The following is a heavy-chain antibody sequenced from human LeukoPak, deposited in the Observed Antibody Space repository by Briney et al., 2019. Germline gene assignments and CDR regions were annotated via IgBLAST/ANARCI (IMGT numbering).Heavy chain of an antibody. Sequence: PGGSLRLSCAASGFTFSSYAMSWVRQAPGKGLEWASAISGSGGSTHYADSVKGRFTISRDNSKNTLYLQMNSLRAEDTAVYYCAKSASAGPAEGFDYWGQGTLVTVSS. CDR3: AKSASAGPAEGFDY. J-gene: IGHJ4*02. D-gene: IGHD3-10*01. CDR1: GFTFSSYA. V-gene: IGHV3-23*01. CDR2: ISGSGGST.